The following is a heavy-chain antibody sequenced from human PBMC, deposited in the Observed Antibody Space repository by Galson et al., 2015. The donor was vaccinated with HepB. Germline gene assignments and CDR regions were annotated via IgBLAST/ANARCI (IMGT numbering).Heavy chain of an antibody. CDR1: EFFFGAYT. V-gene: IGHV3-30-3*01. CDR2: VTKNGGTQ. D-gene: IGHD1-26*01. Sequence: SLRLSCATSEFFFGAYTMHWVRQAPGKGLEWVAAVTKNGGTQFYADSVRGRFTISRDNSASTLSLGMSSLRVEDTALYYCVRDLIGTFAFDVWGQGTMVAVSS. CDR3: VRDLIGTFAFDV. J-gene: IGHJ3*01.